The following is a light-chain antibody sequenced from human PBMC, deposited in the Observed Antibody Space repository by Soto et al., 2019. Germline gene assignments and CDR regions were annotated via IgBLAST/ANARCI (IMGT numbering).Light chain of an antibody. CDR1: SGGIASNY. CDR2: EDN. J-gene: IGLJ2*01. Sequence: NFMLTQPHSVSESPGKTVTISCTRSSGGIASNYVQWYQLRPGSAPTTVIYEDNQRPSGVPDRFSGSKSGTSASLAITGLQAEDEADYYCQSYDSSLSGRYVVFGGGTQLTVL. V-gene: IGLV6-57*04. CDR3: QSYDSSLSGRYVV.